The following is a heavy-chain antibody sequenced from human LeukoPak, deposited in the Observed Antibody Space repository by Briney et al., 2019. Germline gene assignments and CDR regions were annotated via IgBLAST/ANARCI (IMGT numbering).Heavy chain of an antibody. CDR1: GLMFSSYG. Sequence: SLRLSCEASGLMFSSYGMHWVRQAPGKGLEWVAVILYDGSNKYYADSVKGRFTISRDNSKNTLSLQMDSLKAEDTAVYYCTRDIHSNYFDYWGQGTLVTVSS. D-gene: IGHD4-11*01. CDR2: ILYDGSNK. CDR3: TRDIHSNYFDY. J-gene: IGHJ4*02. V-gene: IGHV3-33*05.